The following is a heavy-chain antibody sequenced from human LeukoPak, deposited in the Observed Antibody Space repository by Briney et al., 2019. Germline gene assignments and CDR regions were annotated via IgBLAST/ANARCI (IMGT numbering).Heavy chain of an antibody. D-gene: IGHD1-1*01. J-gene: IGHJ6*02. CDR1: GFTFSSYA. CDR3: ARDGGSSTMEPTGGYYYYGMDV. V-gene: IGHV3-53*01. Sequence: GGSLRLSCAASGFTFSSYAMSWVRQAPGKGLEWVSLTYSDGSTSYTDSVKGRFTISRDNPKNTLSLQLNSLRAEDTAVYYCARDGGSSTMEPTGGYYYYGMDVWGQGTTVTVSS. CDR2: TYSDGST.